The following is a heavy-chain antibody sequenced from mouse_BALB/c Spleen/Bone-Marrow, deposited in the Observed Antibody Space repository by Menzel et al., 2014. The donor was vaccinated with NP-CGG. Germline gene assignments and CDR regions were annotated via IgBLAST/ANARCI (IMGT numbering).Heavy chain of an antibody. D-gene: IGHD1-2*01. CDR3: ARAITTALGTY. J-gene: IGHJ3*01. CDR1: DYSITSGFS. CDR2: IHYSGNT. V-gene: IGHV3-1*02. Sequence: DVHLVESGPDLVKPPQSLSLTCTVTDYSITSGFSWHWIRQFPGNKLEWMGYIHYSGNTNYNPSLKSRISITRDTSKNQFFLQFNSVTTEDTATYYCARAITTALGTYWGQGTLVTVSA.